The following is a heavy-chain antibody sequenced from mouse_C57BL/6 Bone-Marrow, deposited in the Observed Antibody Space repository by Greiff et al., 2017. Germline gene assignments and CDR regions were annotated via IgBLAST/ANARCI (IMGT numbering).Heavy chain of an antibody. J-gene: IGHJ4*01. V-gene: IGHV5-6*01. CDR1: GFTFSSYG. CDR2: ISSGGSYT. Sequence: EVMLVESGGDLVKPGGSLQLSCAASGFTFSSYGMSWVRQTPDKRLEWVATISSGGSYTYYPDSVKGRFTISMDNAKNTLYLQMSSLKSEDTAMYYWARPWSYGYAMDYGGQGTSVTVSS. D-gene: IGHD1-1*01. CDR3: ARPWSYGYAMDY.